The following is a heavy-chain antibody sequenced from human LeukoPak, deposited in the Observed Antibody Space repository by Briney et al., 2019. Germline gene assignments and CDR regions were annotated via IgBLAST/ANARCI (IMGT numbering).Heavy chain of an antibody. Sequence: GGSLRLSCAASGFTFSSYEMNWVRQAPGKGLQWVSYISSSGRTIFYADAVKGRFTISRDNTKNSLYLQMNSLRAEDTAVYYCATPFFGDSGSYFQPFDYWGQGTLVTVSS. CDR2: ISSSGRTI. J-gene: IGHJ4*02. V-gene: IGHV3-48*03. CDR3: ATPFFGDSGSYFQPFDY. D-gene: IGHD1-26*01. CDR1: GFTFSSYE.